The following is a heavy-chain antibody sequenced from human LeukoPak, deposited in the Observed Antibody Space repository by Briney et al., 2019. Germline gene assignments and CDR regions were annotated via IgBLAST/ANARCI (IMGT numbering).Heavy chain of an antibody. J-gene: IGHJ4*02. CDR2: ITSSSSTM. D-gene: IGHD3-22*01. V-gene: IGHV3-48*01. CDR3: ARKSGSSGYPFDY. Sequence: GGSLRLSCAASGFSLSSYSMNWVRQAPGKGLEWVSYITSSSSTMHYADAVKGRFAISRDNAKNSLYLQMNSLRAEDTAVYYCARKSGSSGYPFDYWGQGTLVTVSS. CDR1: GFSLSSYS.